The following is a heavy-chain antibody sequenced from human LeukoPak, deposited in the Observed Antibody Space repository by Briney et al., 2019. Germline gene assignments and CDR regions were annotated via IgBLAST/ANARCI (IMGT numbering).Heavy chain of an antibody. J-gene: IGHJ5*02. Sequence: SETLSLTCTVSGYSISSGYYWGWIRQPPGKGLEWIGSIYHSGSTYYNPSLKSRVTISVDTSKNQFSLKLSSVTAADTAVYYCARDLGYYGSGSYYKIGWFDPWGQGTLVTVSS. D-gene: IGHD3-10*01. CDR1: GYSISSGYY. CDR2: IYHSGST. V-gene: IGHV4-38-2*02. CDR3: ARDLGYYGSGSYYKIGWFDP.